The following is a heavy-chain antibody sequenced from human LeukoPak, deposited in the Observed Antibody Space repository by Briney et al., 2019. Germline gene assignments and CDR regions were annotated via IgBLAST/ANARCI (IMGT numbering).Heavy chain of an antibody. Sequence: PGRSLRLSCAASVYTFSSYGMHWVRQAPGKGLEWVAVIWYDGSNKYYADSVKGRFTISRDNSKNTPYLQMNSLRAEDTAVYCRATPARCSGGNCYHPSNYMDVWGKGTTVTVSS. CDR1: VYTFSSYG. D-gene: IGHD2-15*01. J-gene: IGHJ6*03. CDR3: ATPARCSGGNCYHPSNYMDV. V-gene: IGHV3-33*01. CDR2: IWYDGSNK.